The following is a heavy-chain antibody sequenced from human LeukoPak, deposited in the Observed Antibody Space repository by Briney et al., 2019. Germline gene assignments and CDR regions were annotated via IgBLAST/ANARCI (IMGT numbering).Heavy chain of an antibody. D-gene: IGHD3-3*01. J-gene: IGHJ5*02. CDR2: IYHGGST. Sequence: SETLSLTCTVSGYSISSGYYWGWIRQPPGKGLEWIGSIYHGGSTYYNPSLKSRVTISVDTSKNQFSLKLSSVTAADTAVYYCARRVVIGGYNWFDPWGQGTLVTVSS. CDR3: ARRVVIGGYNWFDP. V-gene: IGHV4-38-2*02. CDR1: GYSISSGYY.